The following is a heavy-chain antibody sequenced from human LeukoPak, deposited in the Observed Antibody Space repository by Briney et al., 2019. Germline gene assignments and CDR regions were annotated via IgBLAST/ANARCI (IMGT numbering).Heavy chain of an antibody. CDR3: ARDGFGDMEPSYYYYGMDV. CDR1: GGTFSSYA. J-gene: IGHJ6*04. CDR2: IIPIFGTA. Sequence: GASVKVSCKASGGTFSSYANSWVRQAPGQGLEWMGGIIPIFGTANYAQKLQGRVTITADKSTSTAYMELSSLRSEDTAVYYCARDGFGDMEPSYYYYGMDVWGKGTTVTVSS. V-gene: IGHV1-69*06. D-gene: IGHD3-10*01.